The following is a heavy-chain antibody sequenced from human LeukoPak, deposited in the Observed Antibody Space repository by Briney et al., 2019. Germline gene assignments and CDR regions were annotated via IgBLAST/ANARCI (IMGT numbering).Heavy chain of an antibody. J-gene: IGHJ5*02. V-gene: IGHV1-2*02. CDR1: GYTFTGYY. CDR3: ARDWEVVAATYNWSDP. D-gene: IGHD2-15*01. Sequence: GASVKVSCKASGYTFTGYYMHWVRQAPGQGLEWMGCINPNSGGTSYAQKFQDRVTMTRDTSISTAYMELSRLRSDDTAVYYCARDWEVVAATYNWSDPWGQGTLVTVSS. CDR2: INPNSGGT.